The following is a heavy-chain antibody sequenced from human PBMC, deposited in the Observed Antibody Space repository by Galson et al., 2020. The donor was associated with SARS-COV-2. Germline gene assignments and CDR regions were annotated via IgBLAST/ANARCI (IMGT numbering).Heavy chain of an antibody. CDR2: ISSSGSTI. V-gene: IGHV3-11*01. J-gene: IGHJ4*02. CDR1: GFTFSDYY. CDR3: ARDEIIGYFDY. Sequence: KIGESLKISCAASGFTFSDYYMSWIRQAPGKGLEWVSYISSSGSTIYYADSVKGLFTISRDNAKNSLYLQMNSLRAEDTAVYYCARDEIIGYFDYWGQGTLVTVSS.